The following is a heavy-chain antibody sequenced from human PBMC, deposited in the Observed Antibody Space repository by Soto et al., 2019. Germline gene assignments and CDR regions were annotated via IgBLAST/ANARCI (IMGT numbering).Heavy chain of an antibody. CDR3: ARDPKTSGGQHWAFNYFDS. CDR2: ISYDGTNK. J-gene: IGHJ4*02. V-gene: IGHV3-30-3*01. D-gene: IGHD7-27*01. CDR1: GFSFSISP. Sequence: LRLSFAASGFSFSISPMHWVRQAPGKLPEWVALISYDGTNKFYADSVKGRFTISRDNSKSTLYLQVDSLRPEDAAVYYCARDPKTSGGQHWAFNYFDSWGQATLVTVSS.